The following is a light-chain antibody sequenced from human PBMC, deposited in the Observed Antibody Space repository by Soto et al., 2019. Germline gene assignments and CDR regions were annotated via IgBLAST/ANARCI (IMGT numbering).Light chain of an antibody. CDR2: DAS. Sequence: DIQMTQSPSALSASLGDRVTITCRASHSIDTWLAWYQQRPGKAPNLLIYDASSLASGVPSRFSGGGSGTEFTLTISNLQPDDFGTYYCHQYKSYTPYTMGQGTKVDI. CDR1: HSIDTW. CDR3: HQYKSYTPYT. V-gene: IGKV1-5*01. J-gene: IGKJ2*01.